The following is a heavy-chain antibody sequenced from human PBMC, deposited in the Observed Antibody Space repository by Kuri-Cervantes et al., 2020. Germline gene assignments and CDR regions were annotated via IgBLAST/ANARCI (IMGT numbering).Heavy chain of an antibody. CDR1: GFTFSSYC. Sequence: GESLKISCAASGFTFSSYCMHWVRQAPGKGLEWVAVIWYDGSNKYYADSVKGRFTISRDNSKDTLYLQMNSLRAEDTAVYYCARANLPYFDWLFSDAFDIWGQGTMVTVSS. CDR2: IWYDGSNK. J-gene: IGHJ3*02. V-gene: IGHV3-33*01. D-gene: IGHD3-9*01. CDR3: ARANLPYFDWLFSDAFDI.